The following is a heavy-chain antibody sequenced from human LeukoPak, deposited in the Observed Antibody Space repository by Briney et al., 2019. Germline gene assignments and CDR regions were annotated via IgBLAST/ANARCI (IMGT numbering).Heavy chain of an antibody. Sequence: GGSLRLSCAASGFTFSSYWMTWVRQAPGKGLEWVANIKQDGSEKHYVDSVKGRFTISRDNAKNSLYLQMNSLRAEDTAVYYCARDLVVPAAIALCGFDPWGQGTLVTVSS. CDR2: IKQDGSEK. D-gene: IGHD2-2*01. V-gene: IGHV3-7*01. J-gene: IGHJ5*02. CDR3: ARDLVVPAAIALCGFDP. CDR1: GFTFSSYW.